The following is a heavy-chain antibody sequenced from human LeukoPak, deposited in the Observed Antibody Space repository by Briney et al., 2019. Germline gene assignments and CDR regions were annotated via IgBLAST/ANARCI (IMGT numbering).Heavy chain of an antibody. CDR1: GFAFSNFA. V-gene: IGHV3-30*14. Sequence: HAGGSLRLSCAASGFAFSNFAMHWVRQAPGKGLEWVAVVSYEGTIKYYSDSAKGRFTISRDNSNSLVSLQMNNLTTEDTAVYYCAREKFDSWGQGTLVIVSP. CDR3: AREKFDS. J-gene: IGHJ5*01. CDR2: VSYEGTIK.